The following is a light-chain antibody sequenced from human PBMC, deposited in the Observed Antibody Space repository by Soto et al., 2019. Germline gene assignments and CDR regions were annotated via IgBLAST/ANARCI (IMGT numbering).Light chain of an antibody. Sequence: QSALTQPPSVSAAPGQKVTISCSGSSSNIGNNYVSWYQQLPGTAPKLLIYDNNKRPSGIPDRFSGSKSGTSATLGITGLQTGDEADYYCETWDSSLSAFYVFGTGTKVTVL. CDR2: DNN. CDR1: SSNIGNNY. CDR3: ETWDSSLSAFYV. J-gene: IGLJ1*01. V-gene: IGLV1-51*01.